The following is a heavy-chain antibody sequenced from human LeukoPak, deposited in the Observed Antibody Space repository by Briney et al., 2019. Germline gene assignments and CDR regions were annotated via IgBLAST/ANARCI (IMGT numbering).Heavy chain of an antibody. CDR2: INHSGST. J-gene: IGHJ4*02. CDR1: GGSFSGYY. Sequence: SETLSLTCAVYGGSFSGYYWSWIRQPPGKGLEWIGEINHSGSTNYNPSLKSRVTISVDTSKNQFSLKLSSVTAADTAVYYCARGGYYDSRGRYYFDYWGQGTLVTVSS. D-gene: IGHD3-22*01. V-gene: IGHV4-34*01. CDR3: ARGGYYDSRGRYYFDY.